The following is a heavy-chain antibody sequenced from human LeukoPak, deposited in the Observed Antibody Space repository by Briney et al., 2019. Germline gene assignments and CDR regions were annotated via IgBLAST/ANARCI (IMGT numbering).Heavy chain of an antibody. CDR2: INHSGST. V-gene: IGHV4-34*01. Sequence: SETLSLTCAVYGGSFSGYYWSWIRQPPGKGLEWIGEINHSGSTNYNPSLKSRVTISVDRAKAQFSLKVSSVTAADTAVYYCARLPTGYPNWFDHWGQGTLVTVSS. CDR1: GGSFSGYY. D-gene: IGHD5-18*01. J-gene: IGHJ5*02. CDR3: ARLPTGYPNWFDH.